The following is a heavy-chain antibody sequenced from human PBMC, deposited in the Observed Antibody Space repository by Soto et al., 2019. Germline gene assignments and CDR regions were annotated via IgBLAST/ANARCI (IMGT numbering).Heavy chain of an antibody. D-gene: IGHD1-26*01. V-gene: IGHV5-51*01. J-gene: IGHJ6*02. CDR2: IYPGDSDT. Sequence: PGESLKISCKGSGYSFTSYWIGWVRQMPGKGLEWMGIIYPGDSDTRYSPSFQGQVTISADKSISTAYLQWSSLKASDTAMYYCATHRKSSGSYFYYYYGMDVWGQGTTVTVSS. CDR3: ATHRKSSGSYFYYYYGMDV. CDR1: GYSFTSYW.